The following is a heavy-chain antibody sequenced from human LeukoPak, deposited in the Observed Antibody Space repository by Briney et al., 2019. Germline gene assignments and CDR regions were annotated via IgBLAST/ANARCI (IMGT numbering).Heavy chain of an antibody. CDR3: AKTYYYDPFDF. CDR2: IYYSGST. CDR1: GGSISNSGYY. Sequence: SETLSLTCTVSGGSISNSGYYWGWIRQPPGKGLEWIGNIYYSGSTYYNPSLKSRVTISVDTSKNQFSPKLSSVTAADTAVYYCAKTYYYDPFDFWGQGTLVTVSS. J-gene: IGHJ4*02. V-gene: IGHV4-39*01. D-gene: IGHD3-22*01.